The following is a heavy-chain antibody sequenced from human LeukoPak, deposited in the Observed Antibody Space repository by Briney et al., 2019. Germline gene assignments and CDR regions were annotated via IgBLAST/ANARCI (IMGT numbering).Heavy chain of an antibody. Sequence: QAGGSLRLSCAASGFTVSSNYMSWVRQAPGKGLEWVSVIYSGGTTNHADSVKGRFTVSRDNSKNTLYLQMNSLRAEDTAVYYCAKDSSGYYFDYWGQGTLVTVSS. CDR2: IYSGGTT. CDR1: GFTVSSNY. D-gene: IGHD3-22*01. V-gene: IGHV3-66*01. J-gene: IGHJ4*02. CDR3: AKDSSGYYFDY.